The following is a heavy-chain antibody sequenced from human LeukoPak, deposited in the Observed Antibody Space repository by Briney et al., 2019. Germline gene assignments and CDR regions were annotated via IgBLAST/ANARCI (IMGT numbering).Heavy chain of an antibody. J-gene: IGHJ4*02. CDR1: GFIVSDSY. CDR3: ARATPGYSGYDYGTAPYFDY. CDR2: IYSSGTI. V-gene: IGHV3-69-1*02. Sequence: PGGSLRLSCAASGFIVSDSYMSWVRQAPGKGLEWVSVIYSSGTIYYADSVKGRFTISRDNAKNSLYLQMNSLRAEDTAVYYCARATPGYSGYDYGTAPYFDYWGQGTLVTVSS. D-gene: IGHD5-12*01.